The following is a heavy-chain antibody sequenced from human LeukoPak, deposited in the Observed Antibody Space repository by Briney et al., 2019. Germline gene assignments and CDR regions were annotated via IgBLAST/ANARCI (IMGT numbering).Heavy chain of an antibody. V-gene: IGHV4-59*11. CDR3: ARGPPFDP. J-gene: IGHJ5*02. CDR1: GGSISGHF. CDR2: LSNSGST. Sequence: PSETLSLTCTVSGGSISGHFWSWIRQAPGKGLEWIGYLSNSGSTNYNPSLKSRVTIPVDTSKDQFSLKLTSVTAADTAVYYCARGPPFDPWGQGTLVTVSS.